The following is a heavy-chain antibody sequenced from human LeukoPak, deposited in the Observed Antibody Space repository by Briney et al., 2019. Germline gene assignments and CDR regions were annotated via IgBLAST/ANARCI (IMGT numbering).Heavy chain of an antibody. CDR3: ARGPPDSSSWSIPDDAFDI. CDR2: INPNSGGT. J-gene: IGHJ3*02. Sequence: GASVKVSCKASGYTFTGYYMHWVRQAPGQGLEWMGWINPNSGGTNYAQKFQGRVTMTRDTSISTAYMELSRLRSDDTAVYYCARGPPDSSSWSIPDDAFDISDQGTMVTVSS. D-gene: IGHD6-13*01. CDR1: GYTFTGYY. V-gene: IGHV1-2*02.